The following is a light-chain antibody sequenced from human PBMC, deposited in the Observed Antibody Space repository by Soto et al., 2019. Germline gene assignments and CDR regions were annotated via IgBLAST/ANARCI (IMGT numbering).Light chain of an antibody. V-gene: IGKV1-12*01. CDR1: HDVRTW. CDR3: LQVNDMPLT. CDR2: AAS. J-gene: IGKJ3*01. Sequence: QMTQSPSSVSASIGETVTLTCRASHDVRTWLAWYQQIPGRAPKLLIHAASKLQSGVPSRFSGSGSRTDFTLTISNLQPDDLGTYYCLQVNDMPLTFGPGTRVDLK.